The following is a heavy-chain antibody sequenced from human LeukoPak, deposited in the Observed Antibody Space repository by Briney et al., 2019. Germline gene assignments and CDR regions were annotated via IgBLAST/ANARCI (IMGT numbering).Heavy chain of an antibody. V-gene: IGHV1-8*03. J-gene: IGHJ3*02. CDR2: MNPNSGNT. CDR3: ARVAYYDSSGYYYVMDAFDI. D-gene: IGHD3-22*01. CDR1: GYTFTSYD. Sequence: ASVKVSCKASGYTFTSYDINWVRQATGQGLEWMGWMNPNSGNTGCAQKFQGRVTITRNTSISTAYMELSSLRSEDTAVYYCARVAYYDSSGYYYVMDAFDIWGQGTMVTVSS.